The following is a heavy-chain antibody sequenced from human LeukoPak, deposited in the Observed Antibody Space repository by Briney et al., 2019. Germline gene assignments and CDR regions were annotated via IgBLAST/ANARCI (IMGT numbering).Heavy chain of an antibody. J-gene: IGHJ6*02. V-gene: IGHV3-23*01. Sequence: GGSLRLSCVASGLRFRSYAMNWVRQAPGKGLECISTISDDSSFTYYADSVKGRSAISRDDSKNTLYLQMNNLKVEDTAVYYCAKSYYDSSGYFDDDYYYGMDVWGQGATVTVSS. CDR3: AKSYYDSSGYFDDDYYYGMDV. CDR1: GLRFRSYA. CDR2: ISDDSSFT. D-gene: IGHD3-22*01.